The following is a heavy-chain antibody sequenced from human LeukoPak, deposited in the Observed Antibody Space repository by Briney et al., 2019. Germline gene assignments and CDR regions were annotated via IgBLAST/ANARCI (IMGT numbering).Heavy chain of an antibody. CDR1: GGSISSGGYY. J-gene: IGHJ4*02. CDR2: IYYSGST. D-gene: IGHD3-10*01. CDR3: ARVNYGSATKEDY. Sequence: SETLSLTCTVSGGSISSGGYYWTWIRQHPGKGLEWIGYIYYSGSTYYNPSLKSRVTISVDSSKNQFSLKLSSVTAADTAVYYCARVNYGSATKEDYWGQGTLVTVSS. V-gene: IGHV4-31*03.